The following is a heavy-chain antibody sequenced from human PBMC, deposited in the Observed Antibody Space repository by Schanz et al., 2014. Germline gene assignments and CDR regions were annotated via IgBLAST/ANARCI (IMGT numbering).Heavy chain of an antibody. CDR1: GFTFGDYA. V-gene: IGHV3-23*04. D-gene: IGHD1-1*01. CDR2: ISSGGGST. J-gene: IGHJ4*02. Sequence: EVQLVESGGGLVQPGGSLRLSCAASGFTFGDYAMTWVRQAPGKGLEWVSSISSGGGSTYYADSVKGRFTMSRDNAKNSLYLEMNSLRAEDTALYYCARDRRNADLDYWGQGTLVTVSS. CDR3: ARDRRNADLDY.